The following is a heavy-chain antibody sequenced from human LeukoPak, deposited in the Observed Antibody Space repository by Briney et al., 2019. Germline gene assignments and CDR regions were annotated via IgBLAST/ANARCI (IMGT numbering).Heavy chain of an antibody. CDR2: IRYDGSNK. CDR3: AKDFSGSYYPEYFQH. V-gene: IGHV3-30*02. J-gene: IGHJ1*01. Sequence: PGGSLRLSCAASGFTFSSYGMHWVRQAPGKGLEWVAFIRYDGSNKYYADSVKGRFTTSRDNSKNTLYLQMNSLRAEDTAVYYCAKDFSGSYYPEYFQHWGQGTLVTVSS. CDR1: GFTFSSYG. D-gene: IGHD1-26*01.